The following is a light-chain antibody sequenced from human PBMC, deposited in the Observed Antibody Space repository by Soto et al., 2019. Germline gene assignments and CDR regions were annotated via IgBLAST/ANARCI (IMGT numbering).Light chain of an antibody. CDR2: DAS. Sequence: EIVLTQSPATLSLSPGEGATLSCRASQSVSIYLAWYQQKPGQAPRLLIFDASNRATGIPARFSGSGSGTDFTLTISSLEPEDFAVYYCQQRSNWPRNTFGQGTKLEIK. CDR3: QQRSNWPRNT. CDR1: QSVSIY. J-gene: IGKJ2*01. V-gene: IGKV3-11*01.